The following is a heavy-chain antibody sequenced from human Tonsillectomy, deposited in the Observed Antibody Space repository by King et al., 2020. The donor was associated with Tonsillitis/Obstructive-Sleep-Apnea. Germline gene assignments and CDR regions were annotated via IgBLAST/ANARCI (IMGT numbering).Heavy chain of an antibody. CDR3: ASPGDYGDYALGY. Sequence: QLQESGPGLVKPSETLSLTCTVSGGSISSSSYFWGWIRQPPGKGLEWIWSIYYSGSTYYNPSLKSRVTISVDTSKNQFSLKLSSGTAADTAVYYWASPGDYGDYALGYWGQGTLVTVSS. CDR2: IYYSGST. CDR1: GGSISSSSYF. J-gene: IGHJ4*02. D-gene: IGHD4-17*01. V-gene: IGHV4-39*01.